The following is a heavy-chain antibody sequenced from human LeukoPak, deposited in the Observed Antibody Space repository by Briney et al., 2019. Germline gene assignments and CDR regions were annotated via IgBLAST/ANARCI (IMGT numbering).Heavy chain of an antibody. CDR2: IYYSGTT. CDR3: ARGRDGYNDGFDF. V-gene: IGHV4-59*01. Sequence: SETLSLXCTVSGGSISNYYWSWIRQPPGKGLEWIGYIYYSGTTNYNPSLKSRFTISVDTSKNQFSLRVSSVTAADTAVYYCARGRDGYNDGFDFWGQGTMVTVSS. D-gene: IGHD5-24*01. CDR1: GGSISNYY. J-gene: IGHJ3*01.